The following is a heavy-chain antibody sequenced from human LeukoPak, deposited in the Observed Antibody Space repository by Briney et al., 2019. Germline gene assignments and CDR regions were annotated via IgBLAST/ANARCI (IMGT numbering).Heavy chain of an antibody. J-gene: IGHJ4*02. CDR3: ARVTGYMIEDYFDY. CDR2: IYYSGST. V-gene: IGHV4-59*01. CDR1: GRSISSYY. D-gene: IGHD3-22*01. Sequence: PSETLPLTCTVSGRSISSYYWSWIRQPPGKGLEWIGYIYYSGSTNYNPSLKSRVTISVETSKNQSSLKLSSVTAADTAVYYCARVTGYMIEDYFDYWGQGTLVTVSS.